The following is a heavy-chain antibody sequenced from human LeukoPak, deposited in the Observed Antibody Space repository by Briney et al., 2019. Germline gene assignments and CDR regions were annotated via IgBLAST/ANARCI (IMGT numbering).Heavy chain of an antibody. J-gene: IGHJ4*02. Sequence: SETLSLTCTVSGGPISSYYWSWIRQPPGKGLEWIGYIYYSGSTNYNPSLKSRVTISVDTSKNQFSLKLSSVTAADTAVYYCARVRTTVTYYLDYWGQGTLVTVSS. V-gene: IGHV4-59*01. CDR1: GGPISSYY. CDR3: ARVRTTVTYYLDY. CDR2: IYYSGST. D-gene: IGHD4-11*01.